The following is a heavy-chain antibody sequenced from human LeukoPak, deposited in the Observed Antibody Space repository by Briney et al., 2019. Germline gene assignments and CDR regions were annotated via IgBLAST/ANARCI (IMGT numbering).Heavy chain of an antibody. CDR1: GFTFSSYA. CDR2: ISYDGSNK. J-gene: IGHJ4*02. V-gene: IGHV3-30*07. Sequence: PGRSLRLSCAASGFTFSSYAMHWVRQAPGKGLEWVAVISYDGSNKYYADSVKGRFTISRDNAKSSLLLQMNSLRAEDTAVYYCARAPKGWIVTAISFDYWGQGTLVTVSS. D-gene: IGHD5-12*01. CDR3: ARAPKGWIVTAISFDY.